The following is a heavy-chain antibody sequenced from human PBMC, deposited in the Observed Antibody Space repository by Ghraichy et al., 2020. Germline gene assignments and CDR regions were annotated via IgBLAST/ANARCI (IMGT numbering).Heavy chain of an antibody. J-gene: IGHJ4*02. CDR3: ARSTYGSGSYFLDY. CDR1: GFTFSDHY. CDR2: TRNKANSYTT. D-gene: IGHD3-10*01. Sequence: GESLNISCAASGFTFSDHYMDWVRQAPGKGLEWVGRTRNKANSYTTEYAASVKGRFTISRDDSKNSLYLQMNSLKTEDTAVYYCARSTYGSGSYFLDYWGQGTLVTVSS. V-gene: IGHV3-72*01.